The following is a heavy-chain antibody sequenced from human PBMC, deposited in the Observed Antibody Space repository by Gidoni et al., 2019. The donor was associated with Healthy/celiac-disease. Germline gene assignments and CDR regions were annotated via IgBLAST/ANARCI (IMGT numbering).Heavy chain of an antibody. CDR2: INPNSGVT. Sequence: QVQLVQSGAEVKKPGASVKVSCKASGYTFTGYYMHWVRQAPGQGLEWMGWINPNSGVTNYAQKFQGRVTMTRDTSISTAYMELSRLRSDDTAVYYCARVSGYGAYGVGTLNWFDPWGQGTLVTVSS. CDR3: ARVSGYGAYGVGTLNWFDP. CDR1: GYTFTGYY. D-gene: IGHD4-17*01. J-gene: IGHJ5*02. V-gene: IGHV1-2*02.